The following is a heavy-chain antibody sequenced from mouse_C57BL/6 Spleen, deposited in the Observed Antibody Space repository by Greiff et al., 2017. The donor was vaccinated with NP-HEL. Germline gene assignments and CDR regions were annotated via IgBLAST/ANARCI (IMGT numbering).Heavy chain of an antibody. CDR2: IYPGDGDT. Sequence: VQLQQSGPELVKPGASVKISCKASGYAFSSSWMNWVKQRPGKGLEWIGRIYPGDGDTNYNGKFKGKATLTADKSSSTAYMQLSSLTSEDSAVYFCARDYGSSRYFDYWGQGTTLTVSS. CDR3: ARDYGSSRYFDY. CDR1: GYAFSSSW. J-gene: IGHJ2*01. D-gene: IGHD1-1*01. V-gene: IGHV1-82*01.